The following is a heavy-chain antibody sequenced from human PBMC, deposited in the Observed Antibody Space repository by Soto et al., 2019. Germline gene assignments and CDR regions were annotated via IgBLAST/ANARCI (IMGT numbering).Heavy chain of an antibody. Sequence: SETLSLTCTISGDSFSNHYWTWIRQSPGKGLEWIGYIFHSGITDYNPSVKSRVTISIDKSRNLFSLNLTSVTAADTAVYYCARDRYFYDSRGYYRTLDSWGQGTLVTVSS. J-gene: IGHJ5*01. CDR3: ARDRYFYDSRGYYRTLDS. V-gene: IGHV4-59*11. CDR2: IFHSGIT. D-gene: IGHD3-22*01. CDR1: GDSFSNHY.